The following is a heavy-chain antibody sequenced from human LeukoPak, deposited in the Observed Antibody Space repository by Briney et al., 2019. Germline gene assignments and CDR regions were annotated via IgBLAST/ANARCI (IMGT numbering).Heavy chain of an antibody. D-gene: IGHD6-13*01. Sequence: ASVKVSCKASRGTFSSYAISWVRQAPGQGLEWMGGIIPIFRTANYAQKFQGRVTISADESTSTAYMELSSLRSEDTAVYYCARSHGSGSSWYSRPGDAFDIWGQGTMVTVSS. CDR1: RGTFSSYA. CDR3: ARSHGSGSSWYSRPGDAFDI. CDR2: IIPIFRTA. V-gene: IGHV1-69*13. J-gene: IGHJ3*02.